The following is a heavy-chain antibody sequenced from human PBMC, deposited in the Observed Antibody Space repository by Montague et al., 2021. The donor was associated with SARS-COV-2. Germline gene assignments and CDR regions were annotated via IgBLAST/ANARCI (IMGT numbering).Heavy chain of an antibody. CDR3: ARGSGGGYRGSFDY. V-gene: IGHV3-30*04. CDR1: GFTFSSYA. Sequence: SLRLSCAASGFTFSSYAMHWVRQAPGKGLEWVAVISYDGSNKYYADSVKGRFTISRDNSKYTLYLQMNSLRAEDTAVYYCARGSGGGYRGSFDYWGQGTLVTVSS. J-gene: IGHJ4*02. D-gene: IGHD5-18*01. CDR2: ISYDGSNK.